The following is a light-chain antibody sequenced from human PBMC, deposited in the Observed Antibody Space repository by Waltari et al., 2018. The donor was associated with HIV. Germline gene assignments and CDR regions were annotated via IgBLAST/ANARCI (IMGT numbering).Light chain of an antibody. Sequence: QSALTQPASVSGSPGQSLTISCTRTSRDAGGSNYVSWYQQHPGKAPKLMIYEVSKRPSGVSNRFSGSKSGNTASLTISGLQAEDEADYYCSSYTSSSTLGVFGGGTKLTVL. CDR3: SSYTSSSTLGV. CDR2: EVS. CDR1: SRDAGGSNY. J-gene: IGLJ3*02. V-gene: IGLV2-14*01.